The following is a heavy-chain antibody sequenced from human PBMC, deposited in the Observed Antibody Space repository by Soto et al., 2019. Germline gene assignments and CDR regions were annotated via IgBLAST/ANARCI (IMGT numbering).Heavy chain of an antibody. CDR2: ISGSGGST. CDR3: AKAAGYSSGWLGVHAFDI. D-gene: IGHD6-19*01. CDR1: GFTFSSYA. V-gene: IGHV3-23*01. J-gene: IGHJ3*02. Sequence: GESLKISCAASGFTFSSYAMSWVRQAPGKGLEWVSAISGSGGSTYYADSVKGRFTISRDNSKNTLYLQMNSLRAEDTAVYYCAKAAGYSSGWLGVHAFDIWGQGTMVTVSS.